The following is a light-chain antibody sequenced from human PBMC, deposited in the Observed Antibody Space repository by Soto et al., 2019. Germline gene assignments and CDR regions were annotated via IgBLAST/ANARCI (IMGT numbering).Light chain of an antibody. J-gene: IGKJ4*01. CDR3: QQANSFPLT. CDR1: QSISSW. CDR2: DAS. Sequence: DIQMTQSPSSVSASVGDRVTISCRASQSISSWLAWYQQKPEKAPKLVIYDASSLQSGVPSRFSGSGSGTDFTLNISSLPHEAFATYYCQQANSFPLTFGGGTKVEI. V-gene: IGKV1-12*01.